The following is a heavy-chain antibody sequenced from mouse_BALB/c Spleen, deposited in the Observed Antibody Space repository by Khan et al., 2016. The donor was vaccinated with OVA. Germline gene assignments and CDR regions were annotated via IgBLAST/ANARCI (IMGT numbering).Heavy chain of an antibody. CDR1: GFTFSSYA. V-gene: IGHV5-9-1*01. D-gene: IGHD2-2*01. CDR2: ISSGGSYT. CDR3: ARIYYGYGVSLMDY. Sequence: EVELVESGGGLVKPGGSLKLSCAVSGFTFSSYAMSWVRQTPEKRLEWVATISSGGSYTYYPDSVKGRFTISRDNAKNTLYLQMSSLMSEDTVMYYCARIYYGYGVSLMDYWGQGTSVTVSS. J-gene: IGHJ4*01.